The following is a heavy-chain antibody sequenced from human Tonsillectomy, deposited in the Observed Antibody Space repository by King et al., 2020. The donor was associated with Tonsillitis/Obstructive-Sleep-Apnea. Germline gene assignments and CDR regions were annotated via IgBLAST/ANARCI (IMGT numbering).Heavy chain of an antibody. D-gene: IGHD5-24*01. CDR1: VFTFSSYA. CDR2: ISGSGFTI. CDR3: AKDRERATMFAPRSFDY. V-gene: IGHV3-23*04. Sequence: VQLVESGGGLVQPGGSLRLSCAASVFTFSSYAMSWVRQAPGKGLEWLSGISGSGFTIYYADSVKGRFTISRDNSKNTVYLQMGSLRADDTAVYYCAKDRERATMFAPRSFDYWGQGTLITISS. J-gene: IGHJ4*02.